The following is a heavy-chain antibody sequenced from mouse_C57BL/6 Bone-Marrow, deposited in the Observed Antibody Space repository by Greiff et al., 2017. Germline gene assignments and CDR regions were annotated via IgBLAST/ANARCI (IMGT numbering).Heavy chain of an antibody. CDR3: ARGEVYDGYWYYAMDY. CDR2: IYPGGGYT. V-gene: IGHV1-63*01. Sequence: QVQLQQSGAELVRPGTSVKMSCKASGYTFTNYWIGWAKQRPGHGLEWIGDIYPGGGYTNYNEKFKGKATLTADKSSSTAYMQFSSLTSEDSAIYYCARGEVYDGYWYYAMDYWGQGTSVTVSS. CDR1: GYTFTNYW. D-gene: IGHD2-3*01. J-gene: IGHJ4*01.